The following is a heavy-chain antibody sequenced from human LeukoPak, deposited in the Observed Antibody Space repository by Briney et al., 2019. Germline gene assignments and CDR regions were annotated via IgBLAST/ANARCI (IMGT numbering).Heavy chain of an antibody. CDR2: ISGSSPIMSSSRSTI. D-gene: IGHD3-10*01. J-gene: IGHJ4*02. CDR1: GFTFSDYY. CDR3: AKDKSMVRELDY. V-gene: IGHV3-11*04. Sequence: GGSLRLSCSASGFTFSDYYMTWIRQAPGKGLEWVSYISGSSPIMSSSRSTIYYADSVKGRFTISRDNAKNSLYLQMNSLRAEDTAVYYCAKDKSMVRELDYWGQGTLVTVSS.